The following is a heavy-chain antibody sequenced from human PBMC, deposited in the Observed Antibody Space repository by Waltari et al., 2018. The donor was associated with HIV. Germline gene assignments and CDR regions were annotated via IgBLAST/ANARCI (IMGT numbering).Heavy chain of an antibody. Sequence: QVQLVQSGAEVKKPAASVKVSCKASGYTFTRYGISWVRQAPGQGLEWMGWIIAYNGNRNYAQKFQGRVTMTTDTSTITAYMELRSLRSDDTAVYYCARYPEAFDWLLGPYYFDSWGQGTLVTVSS. J-gene: IGHJ4*02. CDR3: ARYPEAFDWLLGPYYFDS. D-gene: IGHD3-9*01. V-gene: IGHV1-18*01. CDR2: IIAYNGNR. CDR1: GYTFTRYG.